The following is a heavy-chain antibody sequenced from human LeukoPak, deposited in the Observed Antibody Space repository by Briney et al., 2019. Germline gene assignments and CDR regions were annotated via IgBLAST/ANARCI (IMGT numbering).Heavy chain of an antibody. CDR2: ISGSGGST. Sequence: GGSLRLSCAASGFTFSSYAMSWVRQAPGKGLEWVSDISGSGGSTYYADSVKGRFTISRDNAKNSVFLQMNNLRAEDTAIYYCARRGYHDSSGYDYWGQGTLVTVSS. CDR3: ARRGYHDSSGYDY. D-gene: IGHD3-22*01. V-gene: IGHV3-23*01. CDR1: GFTFSSYA. J-gene: IGHJ4*02.